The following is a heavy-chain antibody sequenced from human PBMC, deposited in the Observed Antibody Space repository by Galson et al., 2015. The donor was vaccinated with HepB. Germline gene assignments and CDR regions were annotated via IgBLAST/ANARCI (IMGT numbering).Heavy chain of an antibody. CDR2: IIPVFGTA. CDR3: ARDGPPGQQLATHYFDY. J-gene: IGHJ4*02. D-gene: IGHD6-13*01. CDR1: GGTFSSYP. V-gene: IGHV1-69*06. Sequence: SVKVSCKASGGTFSSYPINWVRQAPGQGLEWMGGIIPVFGTANYAHKFQGRVTITADKYTGTVYMEVRSLRSEDTAVYFCARDGPPGQQLATHYFDYLGQGTLVTVPS.